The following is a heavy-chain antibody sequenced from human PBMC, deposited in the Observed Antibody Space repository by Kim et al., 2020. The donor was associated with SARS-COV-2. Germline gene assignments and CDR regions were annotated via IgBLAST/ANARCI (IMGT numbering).Heavy chain of an antibody. J-gene: IGHJ6*02. V-gene: IGHV3-33*01. CDR3: ARDTRDYYGMDV. Sequence: YYSESVKGRFTISRDNSKNTLYLQMNSLRAEDTAVYYCARDTRDYYGMDVWGQGTTVTVSS.